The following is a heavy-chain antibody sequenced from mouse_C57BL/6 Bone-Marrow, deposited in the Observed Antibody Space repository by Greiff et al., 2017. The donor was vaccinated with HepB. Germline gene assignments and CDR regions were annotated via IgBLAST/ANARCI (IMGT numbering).Heavy chain of an antibody. Sequence: EVMLVESGGGLVKPGGSLKLSCAASGFTFSDYGMHWVRQAPEKGLEWVAYISSGSSTIYYADTVKGRFTISRDNAKNTLFLQMTSLRSEDTAMYYCARPGPYYYGSSYGFAYWGQGTLVTVSA. CDR2: ISSGSSTI. V-gene: IGHV5-17*01. D-gene: IGHD1-1*01. CDR3: ARPGPYYYGSSYGFAY. J-gene: IGHJ3*01. CDR1: GFTFSDYG.